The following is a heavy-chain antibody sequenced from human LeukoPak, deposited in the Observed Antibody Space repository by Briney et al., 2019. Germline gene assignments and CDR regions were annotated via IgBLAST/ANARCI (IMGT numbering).Heavy chain of an antibody. J-gene: IGHJ6*02. CDR2: ISNNGDTI. D-gene: IGHD4/OR15-4a*01. CDR3: ARWHCSTANYHSYFYDMDV. Sequence: GGSLRLSCAASGFTFSSYEMNWVRQAPGKGLEWVSFISNNGDTITYVDSVKGRFTISRDNATNSLYLQMNSLRAEDTAVYYCARWHCSTANYHSYFYDMDVWGQGTTVTASS. V-gene: IGHV3-48*03. CDR1: GFTFSSYE.